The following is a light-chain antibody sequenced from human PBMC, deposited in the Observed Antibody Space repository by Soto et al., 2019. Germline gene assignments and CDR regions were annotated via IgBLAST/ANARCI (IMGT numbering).Light chain of an antibody. J-gene: IGKJ1*01. V-gene: IGKV3D-15*01. CDR1: QSVNIY. CDR3: QQYKKWPRT. Sequence: EIVMTQSPATLSVSPGARAPLSCRASQSVNIYLAWYQQKPGQAPRLLIFGASYRATGIPARFSGSGSGTEFTLTISSLQSEDFAVYYCQQYKKWPRTFGHGTKVDIK. CDR2: GAS.